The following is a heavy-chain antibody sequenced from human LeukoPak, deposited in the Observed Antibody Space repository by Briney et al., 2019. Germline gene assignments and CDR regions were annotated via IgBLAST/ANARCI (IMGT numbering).Heavy chain of an antibody. J-gene: IGHJ6*02. Sequence: ASVKVSCKASGYTFTSYDINWVRQATGQGLEWMGWMNPSSGNTGYAQKFQGRVTMTRNTSISTAYMELSSLRSEDTAVYYCARGLGDFWSGYPYYYYYGMDVWGQGTTVTVSS. CDR1: GYTFTSYD. D-gene: IGHD3-3*01. CDR3: ARGLGDFWSGYPYYYYYGMDV. CDR2: MNPSSGNT. V-gene: IGHV1-8*01.